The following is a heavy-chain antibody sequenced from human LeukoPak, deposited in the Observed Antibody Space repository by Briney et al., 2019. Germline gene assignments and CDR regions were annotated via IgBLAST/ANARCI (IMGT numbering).Heavy chain of an antibody. Sequence: GGSLRLSFPASGFTSSSSWMHWVRQPPEKGLVWSSRITKDGSSTTYADSVKGRFTTSRDNAKNTLYLQMDSLRDDDTAVYYCARDPGYESWSPFWGGMDVWGDGTTVIVSS. D-gene: IGHD3-16*01. CDR2: ITKDGSST. CDR1: GFTSSSSW. J-gene: IGHJ6*04. V-gene: IGHV3-74*01. CDR3: ARDPGYESWSPFWGGMDV.